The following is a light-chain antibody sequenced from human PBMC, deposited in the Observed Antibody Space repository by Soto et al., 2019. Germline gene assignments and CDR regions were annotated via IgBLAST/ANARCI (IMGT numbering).Light chain of an antibody. J-gene: IGLJ3*02. CDR3: AAGDDSLNGWV. V-gene: IGLV1-44*01. Sequence: QSVLIQASSMSGTPGQRVTISCSGSSSNIGSNTVNWYQQVPGTAPKLLIYGNHERPSGVPDRFSGSKSGTSASLAISGLQSEDEADYYCAAGDDSLNGWVFGGGNKLTVL. CDR1: SSNIGSNT. CDR2: GNH.